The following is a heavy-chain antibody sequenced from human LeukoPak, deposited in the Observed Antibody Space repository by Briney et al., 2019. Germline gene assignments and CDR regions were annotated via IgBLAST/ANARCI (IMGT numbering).Heavy chain of an antibody. CDR1: SYTFTTYG. D-gene: IGHD2-2*01. J-gene: IGHJ4*02. CDR3: ARDYCSSTSCLFDY. CDR2: INPNSGDT. V-gene: IGHV1-2*06. Sequence: ASVNVSCKASSYTFTTYGISWVRQAPGQGLEWMVRINPNSGDTNYAQKFQGRVTMTRDTSISTAYMELSRLRSDDTAVYYCARDYCSSTSCLFDYWGQGTLVTVSS.